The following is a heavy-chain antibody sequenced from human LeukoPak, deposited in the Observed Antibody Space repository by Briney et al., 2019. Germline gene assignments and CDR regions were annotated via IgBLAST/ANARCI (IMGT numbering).Heavy chain of an antibody. J-gene: IGHJ4*02. CDR1: GGSISSYY. CDR3: ARGGPTYYYDSSGYPLDY. Sequence: PSETLSLTCTVSGGSISSYYWSWIRQPAGKGLEWIGRIYTSGSTNYNPSLKSRVTMSVDTSKNQFSLKLSSVTAADTAVYYCARGGPTYYYDSSGYPLDYWGQGTLVTVSS. CDR2: IYTSGST. D-gene: IGHD3-22*01. V-gene: IGHV4-4*07.